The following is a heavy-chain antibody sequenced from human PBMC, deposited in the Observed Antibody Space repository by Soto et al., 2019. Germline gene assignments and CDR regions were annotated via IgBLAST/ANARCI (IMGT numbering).Heavy chain of an antibody. CDR3: AGQGGQQLVHYYYYYYGMDV. CDR2: IYPGDSDT. J-gene: IGHJ6*02. CDR1: GYSFTSYW. D-gene: IGHD6-13*01. V-gene: IGHV5-51*01. Sequence: GESLKISCKGSGYSFTSYWIGWVRQMPGKGLEWMGIIYPGDSDTRYSPSFQGQVTISADKSISTAYLQWSSLKASDTAMYYCAGQGGQQLVHYYYYYYGMDVWGQGTTVTVSS.